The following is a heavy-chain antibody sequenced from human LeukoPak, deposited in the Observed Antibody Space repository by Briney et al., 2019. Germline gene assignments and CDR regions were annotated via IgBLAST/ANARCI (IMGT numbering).Heavy chain of an antibody. CDR1: GYTFTSYG. CDR3: ARDKNYGGNSMYWYFDL. CDR2: ISAYNGNT. V-gene: IGHV1-18*01. Sequence: ASVKVSCKASGYTFTSYGISWVRQAPGQGLEWMGWISAYNGNTNYAQKLQGRVTMTTDTSTSTAYMELRSLRSDDTAVYYCARDKNYGGNSMYWYFDLWGRGTLVTVSS. J-gene: IGHJ2*01. D-gene: IGHD4-23*01.